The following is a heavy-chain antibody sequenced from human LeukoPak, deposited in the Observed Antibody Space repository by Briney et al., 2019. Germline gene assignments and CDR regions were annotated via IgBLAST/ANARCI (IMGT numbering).Heavy chain of an antibody. J-gene: IGHJ4*02. D-gene: IGHD5-12*01. Sequence: SETLSLTCTVSGGSISSYYWSWIRQPPGKGLECIGYIYYSGSTNYNPSLKSRVTISVDTSKNQFSLKLSSVTAADTAVYYCVRSGYGDLFDYWGRGTLVTASS. CDR3: VRSGYGDLFDY. CDR2: IYYSGST. V-gene: IGHV4-59*01. CDR1: GGSISSYY.